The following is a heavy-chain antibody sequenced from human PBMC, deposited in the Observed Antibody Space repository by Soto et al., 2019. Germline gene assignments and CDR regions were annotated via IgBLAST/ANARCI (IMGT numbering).Heavy chain of an antibody. J-gene: IGHJ6*02. CDR1: GDSSVSSSSYY. D-gene: IGHD2-15*01. CDR3: ASEVSSTDGMDV. CDR2: IYYTGNT. Sequence: SETLSLTCTVSGDSSVSSSSYYWGWIRQPPGKGLEWIGSIYYTGNTFYSPSFRSRLTISVDTPKSQFSLTLRSVTAADTATYYCASEVSSTDGMDVWGQGTTVTVSS. V-gene: IGHV4-39*01.